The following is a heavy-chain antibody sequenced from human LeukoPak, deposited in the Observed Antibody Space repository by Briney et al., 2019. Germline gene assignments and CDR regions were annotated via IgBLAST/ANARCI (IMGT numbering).Heavy chain of an antibody. CDR3: ARLAVTYRHGDAFDI. V-gene: IGHV3-48*03. CDR1: GFTFSNYE. J-gene: IGHJ3*02. Sequence: GGSLRLSCAASGFTFSNYEMNWVRQAPGKGLEWISHISNIGDIIHYADSVEGRFTISRDNAKNSLYLQMNSLRAEDTAVYYCARLAVTYRHGDAFDIWGQGTMVTVSS. CDR2: ISNIGDII. D-gene: IGHD5-18*01.